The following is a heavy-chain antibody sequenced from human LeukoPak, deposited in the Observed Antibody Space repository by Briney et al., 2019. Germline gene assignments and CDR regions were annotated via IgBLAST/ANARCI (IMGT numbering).Heavy chain of an antibody. J-gene: IGHJ4*02. V-gene: IGHV4-59*08. CDR3: ARHKMGGTGSFGY. D-gene: IGHD3-16*01. CDR2: IYYSGST. Sequence: SETLSLTCTVSGGSISSYYWGWIRQPPGKGLEWIGYIYYSGSTTYNPSLKSRVTISVDTSKNQFSLKLSSVTAADKAVYYCARHKMGGTGSFGYWGQGTLVTVSS. CDR1: GGSISSYY.